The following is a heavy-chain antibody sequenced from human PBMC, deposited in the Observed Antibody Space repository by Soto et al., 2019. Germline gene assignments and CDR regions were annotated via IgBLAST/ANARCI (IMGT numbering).Heavy chain of an antibody. V-gene: IGHV1-69*08. CDR3: ARDLGYCSSTSCYGRGAWFDP. J-gene: IGHJ5*02. D-gene: IGHD2-2*01. CDR2: IIPILGIA. CDR1: GGTFSSYT. Sequence: QVQLVQSGAEVKKPGSSVKVSCKASGGTFSSYTISWVRQAPGQGLEWMGRIIPILGIANYAQKFQGRVTITADKSTSTAYMELSSLRSEDTAVYYCARDLGYCSSTSCYGRGAWFDPWGQGTLVTVSS.